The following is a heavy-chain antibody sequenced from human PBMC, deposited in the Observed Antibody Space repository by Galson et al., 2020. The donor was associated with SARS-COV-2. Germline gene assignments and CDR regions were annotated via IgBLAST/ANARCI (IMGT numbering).Heavy chain of an antibody. V-gene: IGHV1-18*01. J-gene: IGHJ4*02. Sequence: ASVKVSCKASGYTFTSYGISWVRQAPGQGLELMGWISAYNGNTNYAQKLQGRVTMTTDTSTSTAYMELRSLRSDDTAVYYCAREDIILGTFDYWGQGTLVTVSS. CDR2: ISAYNGNT. CDR3: AREDIILGTFDY. CDR1: GYTFTSYG. D-gene: IGHD2-15*01.